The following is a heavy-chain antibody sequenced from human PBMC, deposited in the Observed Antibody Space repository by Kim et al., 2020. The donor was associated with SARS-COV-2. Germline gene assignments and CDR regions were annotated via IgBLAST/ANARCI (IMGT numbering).Heavy chain of an antibody. Sequence: SETLSLTCSVSGGSISSYYWSWIRQPPGKGLEWVGYIYYNGGTYYNPSLNSRVTMSVDTSKNLCSLKLSSVTAADTAVYYCASAKVRGHFDNWGQRPLVT. J-gene: IGHJ4*02. D-gene: IGHD4-17*01. CDR2: IYYNGGT. V-gene: IGHV4-59*13. CDR3: ASAKVRGHFDN. CDR1: GGSISSYY.